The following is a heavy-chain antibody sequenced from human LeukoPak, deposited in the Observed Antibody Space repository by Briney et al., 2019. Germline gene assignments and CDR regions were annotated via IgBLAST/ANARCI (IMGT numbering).Heavy chain of an antibody. CDR1: GGSISSGGYY. D-gene: IGHD5-18*01. Sequence: PSETLSLTCTVSGGSISSGGYYWSWIRQPPGKGLEWIGYIYHSGSTYYNPSLKSRVTISVDRSKNQFSLKLSSVTAADTAVYYCARDNYGYKQGIWGQGTMVTASS. J-gene: IGHJ3*02. V-gene: IGHV4-30-2*01. CDR2: IYHSGST. CDR3: ARDNYGYKQGI.